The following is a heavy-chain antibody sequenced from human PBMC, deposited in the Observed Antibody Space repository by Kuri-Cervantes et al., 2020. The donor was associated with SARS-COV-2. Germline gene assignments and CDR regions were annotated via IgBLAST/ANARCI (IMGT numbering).Heavy chain of an antibody. D-gene: IGHD2-2*01. Sequence: ASVKVSCKASGYTFTGYYMHWVRQAPGQGLEWMGWINPNSGGTNYAQKFQGWVTMTRDTSISTAYMELSRLRSGDTAVYYCARGGDIVVVPAAASGVTYYYYGMDVWGQGTTVTVSS. V-gene: IGHV1-2*04. J-gene: IGHJ6*02. CDR2: INPNSGGT. CDR3: ARGGDIVVVPAAASGVTYYYYGMDV. CDR1: GYTFTGYY.